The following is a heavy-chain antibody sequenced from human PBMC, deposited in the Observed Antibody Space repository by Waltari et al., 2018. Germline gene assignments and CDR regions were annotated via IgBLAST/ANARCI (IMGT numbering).Heavy chain of an antibody. J-gene: IGHJ4*02. D-gene: IGHD6-13*01. CDR3: ASTRYSSSWYNY. V-gene: IGHV4-59*01. Sequence: QVQLQESGPGRVKPSETLSLTCPVSGGSISSYYWSWIRQPPGKGLEWIGYIYYSGSTNYNPSLKSRVTISVDTSKNQFSLKLSSVTAADTAVYYSASTRYSSSWYNYWGQGTLVTVSS. CDR2: IYYSGST. CDR1: GGSISSYY.